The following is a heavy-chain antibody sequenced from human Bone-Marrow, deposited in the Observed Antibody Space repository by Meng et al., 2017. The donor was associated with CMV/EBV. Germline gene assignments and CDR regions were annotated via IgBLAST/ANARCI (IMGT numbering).Heavy chain of an antibody. D-gene: IGHD3-3*01. V-gene: IGHV4-31*02. Sequence: TVSGGSISSGGYYWSWIRQHPGKGLEWIGYIYYSGSTYYNPSLKSRLTISVDTSKNQFSLKLSSVTAADTAVYYCARYPLMTFLAFDPWGQGTLVTVSS. CDR1: GGSISSGGYY. J-gene: IGHJ5*02. CDR3: ARYPLMTFLAFDP. CDR2: IYYSGST.